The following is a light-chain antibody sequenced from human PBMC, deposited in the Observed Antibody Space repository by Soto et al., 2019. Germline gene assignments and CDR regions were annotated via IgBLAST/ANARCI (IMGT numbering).Light chain of an antibody. Sequence: QSALTQPRSVSGSHGQSVTISCTGTSSDVGGHNFVSWYQQHPGKAPQLMIYDVTKRPSGVPDRFSGSKSGNTASLTIYGLQAEDEADYECCSYVGSYTYVFGTGTKLTVL. CDR1: SSDVGGHNF. J-gene: IGLJ1*01. V-gene: IGLV2-11*01. CDR3: CSYVGSYTYV. CDR2: DVT.